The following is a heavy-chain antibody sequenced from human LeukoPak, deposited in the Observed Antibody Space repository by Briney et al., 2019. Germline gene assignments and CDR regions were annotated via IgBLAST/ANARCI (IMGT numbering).Heavy chain of an antibody. CDR2: ISSSSSYI. CDR1: GFTFSSYS. Sequence: GGSLRLSCAASGFTFSSYSMKWVRQAPGKGLEWFSSISSSSSYIYYADSVKGRFTISRDNAKNSLYLQMNSLRAEDTAEYYCARDRIQLWLTEAFDIWGQGTMVTVSS. D-gene: IGHD5-18*01. CDR3: ARDRIQLWLTEAFDI. J-gene: IGHJ3*02. V-gene: IGHV3-21*01.